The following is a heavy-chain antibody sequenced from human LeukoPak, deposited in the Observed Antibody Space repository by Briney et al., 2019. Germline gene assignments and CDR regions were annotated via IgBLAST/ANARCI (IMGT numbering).Heavy chain of an antibody. CDR1: GGSVSSYY. Sequence: SSETLSLACTVSGGSVSSYYWSWIRQPPGKGLEWIGYIYYSGSTNYNPSLKSRVTISVDTSKKQFSLKLSSLTAADTAVYYCARHGGDYGAIDYWGQGTLVTVSS. V-gene: IGHV4-59*08. D-gene: IGHD4-17*01. J-gene: IGHJ4*02. CDR2: IYYSGST. CDR3: ARHGGDYGAIDY.